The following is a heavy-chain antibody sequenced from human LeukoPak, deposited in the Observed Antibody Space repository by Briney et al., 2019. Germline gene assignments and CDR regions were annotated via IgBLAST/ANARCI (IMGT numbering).Heavy chain of an antibody. V-gene: IGHV3-9*03. Sequence: GGSLRLSCAASGFTFDDYAMHWVRHAPGKGLEWVSGISWNSGSIVYADSVKGRFTISSDNAKNSLYLQMNSLRAEDMALYYCAKGGVVVVPAAEVDYFDYWGQGTLVTVSS. CDR2: ISWNSGSI. D-gene: IGHD2-2*01. J-gene: IGHJ4*02. CDR1: GFTFDDYA. CDR3: AKGGVVVVPAAEVDYFDY.